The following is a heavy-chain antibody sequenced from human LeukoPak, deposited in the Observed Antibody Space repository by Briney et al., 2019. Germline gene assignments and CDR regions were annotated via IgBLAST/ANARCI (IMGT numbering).Heavy chain of an antibody. CDR1: GFTFSSYS. CDR2: ISSSSSTI. D-gene: IGHD6-19*01. J-gene: IGHJ4*02. Sequence: GGSLRLSCAASGFTFSSYSMNWVRQAPGKGLEWVSYISSSSSTIYYADSVKGRFTISRDNAKNSLYLQMNSLRAEDTAVYYCARDIGGWSTLGYYFDYWGQGTLVTVSS. V-gene: IGHV3-48*04. CDR3: ARDIGGWSTLGYYFDY.